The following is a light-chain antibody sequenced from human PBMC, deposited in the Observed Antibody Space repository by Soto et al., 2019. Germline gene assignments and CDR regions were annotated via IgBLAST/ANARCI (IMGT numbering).Light chain of an antibody. J-gene: IGLJ1*01. CDR1: SSDVGAYNY. CDR2: DVS. Sequence: QSALAQPASVSGSPGQSITISCTGTSSDVGAYNYVSWYQQHPGKAPKLMIYDVSIRPSGVSYRFSGSKSVNTASLTISGLQDEDEADYYCSSFTSGSTPYVLGTGTKVTVL. CDR3: SSFTSGSTPYV. V-gene: IGLV2-14*01.